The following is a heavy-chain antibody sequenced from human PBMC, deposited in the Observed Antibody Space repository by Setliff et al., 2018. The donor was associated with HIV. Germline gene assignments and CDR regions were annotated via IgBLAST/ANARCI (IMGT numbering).Heavy chain of an antibody. CDR1: GFTFTSYW. V-gene: IGHV3-74*01. CDR2: ISNDETTT. Sequence: GGSLRLSCVASGFTFTSYWMHWVRQVPGKGPVWVSCISNDETTTNYADSVKGRFTVSRDNAKNTVYLQMNSLRAEDTAVYYCARGDQTGYYRTYFYYMDLWGKGTTVTVS. D-gene: IGHD3-9*01. J-gene: IGHJ6*03. CDR3: ARGDQTGYYRTYFYYMDL.